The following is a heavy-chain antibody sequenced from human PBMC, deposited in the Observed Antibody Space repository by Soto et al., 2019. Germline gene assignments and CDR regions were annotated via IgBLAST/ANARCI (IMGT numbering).Heavy chain of an antibody. J-gene: IGHJ4*02. CDR1: GFTFSSYA. V-gene: IGHV3-30-3*01. Sequence: QVQLVESGGGVVQPGRSLRLSCAASGFTFSSYAMHWVRQAPGKGLEWVALISYDGSNKYYADSVKGRFTISRDNSKNTLYLQMNSLRAEDTAVYYCARALPILNYDILTGSPSFDYWGQGTLVTVSS. CDR3: ARALPILNYDILTGSPSFDY. D-gene: IGHD3-9*01. CDR2: ISYDGSNK.